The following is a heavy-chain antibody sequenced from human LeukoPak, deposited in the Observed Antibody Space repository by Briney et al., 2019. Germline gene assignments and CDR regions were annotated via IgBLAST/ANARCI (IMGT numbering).Heavy chain of an antibody. J-gene: IGHJ3*02. CDR2: ISYDGSNK. D-gene: IGHD1-26*01. V-gene: IGHV3-30-3*01. CDR3: ARDFEGSYPSDDAFDI. Sequence: PGRSLRLSCAASGFTFSSYAMHWVRQAPGKGLEWVAVISYDGSNKYYADSVKGRFTISRDNSKNTLYLQMNSLRAEDTAVYYCARDFEGSYPSDDAFDIWGQGTMVTVSS. CDR1: GFTFSSYA.